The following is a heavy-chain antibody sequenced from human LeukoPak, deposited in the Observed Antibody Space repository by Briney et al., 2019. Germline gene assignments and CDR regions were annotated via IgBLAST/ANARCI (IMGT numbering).Heavy chain of an antibody. CDR2: IYSGGST. D-gene: IGHD2-15*01. CDR1: GFTVSSNY. J-gene: IGHJ4*02. CDR3: ARSQPRSGGSCYPFDY. Sequence: GGSLRLSCAASGFTVSSNYMSWVRQAPGKGLEWVSVIYSGGSTYYADSVKGRFTISRDNSKNTLYLQMNSLRAEDTAVYYCARSQPRSGGSCYPFDYWGQGTLVTVSS. V-gene: IGHV3-66*01.